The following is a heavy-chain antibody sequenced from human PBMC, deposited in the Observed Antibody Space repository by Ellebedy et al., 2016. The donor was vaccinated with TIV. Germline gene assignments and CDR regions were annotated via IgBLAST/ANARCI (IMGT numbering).Heavy chain of an antibody. CDR1: GFTVSSNY. V-gene: IGHV3-53*01. Sequence: GGSLRLXCAASGFTVSSNYMSWVRQAPGKGLEWVSVIYSGGSTYYADSVKGRFTISRDNSKNTLYLQMNSLRAEDTAVYYCAGKRYEVLSYYYYYMDVWGKGTTVTVSS. J-gene: IGHJ6*03. D-gene: IGHD3-3*01. CDR2: IYSGGST. CDR3: AGKRYEVLSYYYYYMDV.